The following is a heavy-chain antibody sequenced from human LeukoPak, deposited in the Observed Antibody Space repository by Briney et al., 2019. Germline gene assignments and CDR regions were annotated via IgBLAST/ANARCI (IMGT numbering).Heavy chain of an antibody. CDR1: GYTFTSYG. CDR2: IIPIFGTA. J-gene: IGHJ3*02. V-gene: IGHV1-69*13. D-gene: IGHD2-2*01. Sequence: ASVKVSCKASGYTFTSYGISWVRQAPGQGLEWMGGIIPIFGTANYVQKFQGRVTITADESTSTAYMELSSLRSEDTAVYYCARGSCTSCLLGDAFDIWGQGTMVTVSS. CDR3: ARGSCTSCLLGDAFDI.